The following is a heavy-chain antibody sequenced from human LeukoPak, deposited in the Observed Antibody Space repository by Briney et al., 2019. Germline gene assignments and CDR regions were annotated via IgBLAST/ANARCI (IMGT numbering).Heavy chain of an antibody. D-gene: IGHD1-26*01. CDR3: ARVPSGSYDY. J-gene: IGHJ4*02. Sequence: PSETLSLTCAVYGGSFSGYYWSWIRQPPGKGLEWIGEINHSGNTNYNPSLKSRVTISVDTSKNQFSLKLSSVTAADTAVYYCARVPSGSYDYWGQGTLVTVSS. CDR1: GGSFSGYY. V-gene: IGHV4-34*01. CDR2: INHSGNT.